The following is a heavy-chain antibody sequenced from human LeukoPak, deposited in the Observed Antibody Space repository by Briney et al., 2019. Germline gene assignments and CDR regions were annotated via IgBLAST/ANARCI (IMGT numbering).Heavy chain of an antibody. V-gene: IGHV1-8*01. D-gene: IGHD3-22*01. Sequence: ASVKVSCKASGYTFTSYDINWVRQATGQGLEWMGWMDPNRGNTGYAQPFQGRVTMTRITSISTAYMELSSLRYEDTAVYYCATSGYYDSSDYRDYWGQGTLVTVSS. CDR3: ATSGYYDSSDYRDY. CDR1: GYTFTSYD. J-gene: IGHJ4*02. CDR2: MDPNRGNT.